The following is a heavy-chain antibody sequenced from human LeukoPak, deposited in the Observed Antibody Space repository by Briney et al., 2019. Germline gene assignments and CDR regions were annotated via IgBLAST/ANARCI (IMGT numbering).Heavy chain of an antibody. V-gene: IGHV3-9*03. CDR3: AKDSGSAAYYFDY. Sequence: GRSLRLSCAASGFTFVDYAMHWVRQAPGKGLEWVSGISWNSGSIGYADSVKGRFTISRDNAKNSLYLQMNSLRAEDMALYYCAKDSGSAAYYFDYWGQGTLVTVSS. D-gene: IGHD1-26*01. CDR2: ISWNSGSI. J-gene: IGHJ4*02. CDR1: GFTFVDYA.